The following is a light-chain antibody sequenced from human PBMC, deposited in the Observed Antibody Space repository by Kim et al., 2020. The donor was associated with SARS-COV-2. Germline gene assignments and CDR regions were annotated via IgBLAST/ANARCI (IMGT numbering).Light chain of an antibody. Sequence: WLSPGERATISCRASQYVSSYLAWYQQKPGQAPRLLIYDASNRATGIPARFSGSGSGTDFTLTISSLEPEDFAVYYCQKRSNSLTFGGGTKVDIK. V-gene: IGKV3-11*01. CDR2: DAS. CDR1: QYVSSY. CDR3: QKRSNSLT. J-gene: IGKJ4*01.